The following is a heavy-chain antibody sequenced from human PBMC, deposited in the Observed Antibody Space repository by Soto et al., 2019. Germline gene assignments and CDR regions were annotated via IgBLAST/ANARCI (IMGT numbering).Heavy chain of an antibody. CDR1: GFTFSSYT. V-gene: IGHV3-21*01. D-gene: IGHD4-17*01. J-gene: IGHJ6*02. CDR3: ARDSVRDYLYYYYGMDV. CDR2: IGTSSSYI. Sequence: GGSLRLSCAASGFTFSSYTMNWVRQAPGRGLEWVSSIGTSSSYIYYADSVKGRFTISRDNAENSLFLQMNSLRADDTAVYYCARDSVRDYLYYYYGMDVWGQGTTVTVSS.